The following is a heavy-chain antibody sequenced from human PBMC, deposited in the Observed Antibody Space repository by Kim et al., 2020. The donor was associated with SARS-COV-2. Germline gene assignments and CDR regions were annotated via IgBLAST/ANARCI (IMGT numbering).Heavy chain of an antibody. CDR2: ISSSSSTI. CDR1: GFTFSSYS. J-gene: IGHJ4*02. Sequence: GGSLRLSCAASGFTFSSYSMNWVRQAPGKGLEWVSYISSSSSTIYYADSVKGRFTISRDNAKNSLYLQMNSLRDEDTAVYYCAREAVRGLRFLEWLLYPFDYWGQGTLVTVSS. V-gene: IGHV3-48*02. D-gene: IGHD3-3*01. CDR3: AREAVRGLRFLEWLLYPFDY.